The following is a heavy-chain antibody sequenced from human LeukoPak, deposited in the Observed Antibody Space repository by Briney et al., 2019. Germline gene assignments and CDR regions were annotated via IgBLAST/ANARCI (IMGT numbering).Heavy chain of an antibody. V-gene: IGHV3-23*01. Sequence: GGSLRLSCAASGLTFSNYAMSWVRQAPGKGLEWVSSISGSGGSTYYADSVKGRFTIYRDNSKNTLYLQMNSLRAEDTAVYYCANVVRNDYWGQGTLVTVSS. CDR1: GLTFSNYA. CDR3: ANVVRNDY. D-gene: IGHD4-23*01. J-gene: IGHJ4*02. CDR2: ISGSGGST.